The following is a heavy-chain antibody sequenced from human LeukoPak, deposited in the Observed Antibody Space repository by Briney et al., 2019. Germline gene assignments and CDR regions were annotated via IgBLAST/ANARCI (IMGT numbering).Heavy chain of an antibody. CDR2: ISYDGSSK. CDR3: ARGGSRSYYYYFYYMDV. Sequence: GWSLRLSCAASGFTFSSHVIHWVRQAPGKGLAWVAIISYDGSSKYYADSVKGRFTISRDKSKNTLYLQINSLSNEDTAVYYCARGGSRSYYYYFYYMDVWGKGTTVTVSS. CDR1: GFTFSSHV. V-gene: IGHV3-30*04. J-gene: IGHJ6*03. D-gene: IGHD3-10*01.